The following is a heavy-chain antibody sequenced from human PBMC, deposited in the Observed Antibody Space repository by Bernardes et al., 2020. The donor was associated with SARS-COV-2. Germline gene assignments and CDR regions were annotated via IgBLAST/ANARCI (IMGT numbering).Heavy chain of an antibody. J-gene: IGHJ5*02. CDR3: AREGPAHWFDP. Sequence: TLSLTCDVSGVSISSYYWSWIRQPAGKGLEWIGRVDMSGNMKSSPSLKSRVTMSVDTSKNQFFLKLTSVTAADTAMYYCAREGPAHWFDPWGQGTLVSVSS. CDR1: GVSISSYY. CDR2: VDMSGNM. V-gene: IGHV4-4*07. D-gene: IGHD2-2*01.